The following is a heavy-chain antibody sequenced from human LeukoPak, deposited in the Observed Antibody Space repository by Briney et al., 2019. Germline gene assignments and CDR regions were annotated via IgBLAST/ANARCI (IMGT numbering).Heavy chain of an antibody. Sequence: SETLSLTCAVYGGSFSGNYWSWIRQPPGKGLEWIGEINHSGSTNYNPSLKSRVTISVDTSKNQFSLKLSSVTAADTAVYYCARGLGGTGGYSSGYYHYYYYYYMDVWGKGTTVTVSS. CDR3: ARGLGGTGGYSSGYYHYYYYYYMDV. CDR1: GGSFSGNY. CDR2: INHSGST. J-gene: IGHJ6*03. V-gene: IGHV4-34*01. D-gene: IGHD3-22*01.